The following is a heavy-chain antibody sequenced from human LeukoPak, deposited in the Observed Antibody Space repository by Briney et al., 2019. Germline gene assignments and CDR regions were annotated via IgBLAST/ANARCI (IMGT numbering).Heavy chain of an antibody. D-gene: IGHD1-26*01. J-gene: IGHJ4*02. CDR2: ISYDGSNK. CDR1: GFTFSSYA. V-gene: IGHV3-30-3*01. CDR3: ARDRVGATDYFDY. Sequence: GRPLRLSCAASGFTFSSYAMHWVRQAPGKGLEWVAVISYDGSNKYYADSVKGRFTISRDNSKNTLYLQMNSLRAEDTAVYYCARDRVGATDYFDYWGQGTLVTVSS.